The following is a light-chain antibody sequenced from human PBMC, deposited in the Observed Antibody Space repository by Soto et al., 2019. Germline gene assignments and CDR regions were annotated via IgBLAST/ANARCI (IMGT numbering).Light chain of an antibody. CDR3: QQYNSWPPDRT. Sequence: EIVMTQSPATLSVSPGERATLSCRASQSVGSNLACYQQKPGQAPRLLIYGASTRATGIPATFSGSGSGTEFNLTISSLQSEDFAIYFCQQYNSWPPDRTFGQGTKVEIK. CDR2: GAS. CDR1: QSVGSN. J-gene: IGKJ1*01. V-gene: IGKV3-15*01.